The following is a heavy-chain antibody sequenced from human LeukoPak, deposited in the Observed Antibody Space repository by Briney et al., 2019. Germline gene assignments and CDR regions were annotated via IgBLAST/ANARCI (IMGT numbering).Heavy chain of an antibody. CDR1: GYSFVSHW. D-gene: IGHD3-3*01. J-gene: IGHJ3*02. V-gene: IGHV5-51*01. Sequence: GESLKISCKASGYSFVSHWIVWVRQMPGKGLGWLGIIYPGDSDTRYSPCFQGQVTISADKSVSTAYLQWNTLRAWDTAMYYCARRPSYDFWSGYYGEDGLDIWGQGTMVTVSS. CDR3: ARRPSYDFWSGYYGEDGLDI. CDR2: IYPGDSDT.